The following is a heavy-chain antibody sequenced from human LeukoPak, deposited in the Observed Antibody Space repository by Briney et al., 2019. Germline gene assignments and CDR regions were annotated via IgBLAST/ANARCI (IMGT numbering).Heavy chain of an antibody. CDR1: GFTFSSYG. V-gene: IGHV3-21*04. D-gene: IGHD2-15*01. CDR2: IRTISSYI. CDR3: AKARRIVVVVAANDY. Sequence: GRSLRLSCAAAGFTFSSYGMHWVRQAPSKGLEWVASIRTISSYIYYADSVKDRFTISRDNAKNSLYLQMNSLRAEDTAVYYCAKARRIVVVVAANDYWGQGTLVTVSS. J-gene: IGHJ4*02.